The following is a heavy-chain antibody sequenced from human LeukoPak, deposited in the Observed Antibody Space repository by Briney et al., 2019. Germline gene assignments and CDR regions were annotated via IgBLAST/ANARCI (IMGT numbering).Heavy chain of an antibody. J-gene: IGHJ4*02. CDR1: GGSFSDYY. Sequence: SETLSLTCAVFGGSFSDYYWSWIRQPPGKGLEWIGEINHSGSTMYNPSLKSRVTISVDTSKNQFSLKLSSVTAADTAVYYCARQWGLYGTTDYWGQGTLVTVSS. CDR3: ARQWGLYGTTDY. D-gene: IGHD1-1*01. CDR2: INHSGST. V-gene: IGHV4-34*01.